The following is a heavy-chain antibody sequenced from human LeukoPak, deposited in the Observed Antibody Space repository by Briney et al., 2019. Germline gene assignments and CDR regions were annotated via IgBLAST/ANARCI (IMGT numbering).Heavy chain of an antibody. J-gene: IGHJ4*02. CDR3: TNIVVVTGMGY. D-gene: IGHD2-21*02. Sequence: PGGSLRLSCAASGFTFSNAWMSWVRQAPGKGLEWVGRIKSKTDGGTTDYAAPVKGRFTISRDDSKNTLYLQMNSLKTEDTAVYYCTNIVVVTGMGYWGQGTLVTVSS. CDR1: GFTFSNAW. CDR2: IKSKTDGGTT. V-gene: IGHV3-15*01.